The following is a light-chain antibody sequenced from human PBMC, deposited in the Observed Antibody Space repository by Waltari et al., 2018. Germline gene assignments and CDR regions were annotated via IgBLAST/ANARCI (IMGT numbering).Light chain of an antibody. CDR3: QQYYNYPWT. V-gene: IGKV4-1*01. CDR1: QSILYSNNKNY. CDR2: GAS. J-gene: IGKJ1*01. Sequence: DIVMTQSSDSLAVCLGERVTINCKSTQSILYSNNKNYLAWYQQKSGQPPKLLIYGASAREPGIPDRFSGSGSGTDFTLTITSLQAEDAALYYCQQYYNYPWTFGQGTKVE.